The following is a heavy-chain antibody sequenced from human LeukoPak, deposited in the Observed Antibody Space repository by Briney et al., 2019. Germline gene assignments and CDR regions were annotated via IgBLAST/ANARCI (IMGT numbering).Heavy chain of an antibody. D-gene: IGHD1-26*01. CDR1: GFTLSSYA. Sequence: GGSLRLSCAASGFTLSSYAMSWVRQGPGKGLEWVSAISVSGNTYHADSVKGRFTISRDSYKNTLYLQMNSLRAEDAAVYYCAKDQGGGSYYVYWGQGTLVTVSS. CDR3: AKDQGGGSYYVY. CDR2: ISVSGNT. V-gene: IGHV3-23*01. J-gene: IGHJ4*02.